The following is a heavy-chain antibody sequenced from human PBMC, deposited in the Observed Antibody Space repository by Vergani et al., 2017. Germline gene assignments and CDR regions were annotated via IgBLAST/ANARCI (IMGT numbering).Heavy chain of an antibody. CDR1: GGSISSYY. V-gene: IGHV4-59*01. CDR3: ARGLRGYSGDDYGGDYYYGMDV. J-gene: IGHJ6*02. D-gene: IGHD5-12*01. CDR2: IYYSGST. Sequence: QVQLQESGPGLVKPSETLSLTCTVSGGSISSYYWSWIRQPPGKGLEWIGYIYYSGSTNYNPSLKSRVTISVDTSKNQFSLKLSSVTAADTAVYYCARGLRGYSGDDYGGDYYYGMDVWGQGTTVTVAS.